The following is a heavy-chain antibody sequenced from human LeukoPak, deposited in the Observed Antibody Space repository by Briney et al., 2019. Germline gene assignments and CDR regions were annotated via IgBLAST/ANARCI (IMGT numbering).Heavy chain of an antibody. J-gene: IGHJ4*02. D-gene: IGHD1-26*01. V-gene: IGHV3-33*01. Sequence: GGSLRLSCAASGFTFSSYGMHWVRQAPGKGLEWVAVIWYDGSNKYYADSVKGRFTISRDNSKNTLYLQMNSLRAEDTAVYYCARGRSIVGATQPFGYWGQGTLVTVSS. CDR1: GFTFSSYG. CDR2: IWYDGSNK. CDR3: ARGRSIVGATQPFGY.